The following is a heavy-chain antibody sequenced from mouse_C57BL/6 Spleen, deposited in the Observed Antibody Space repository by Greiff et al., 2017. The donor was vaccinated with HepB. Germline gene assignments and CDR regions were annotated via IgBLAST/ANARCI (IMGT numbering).Heavy chain of an antibody. J-gene: IGHJ1*03. D-gene: IGHD1-1*01. CDR1: GYTFTDYY. V-gene: IGHV1-75*01. CDR2: IFPGSGST. CDR3: ARSEGTVAPYFDV. Sequence: VQLQQSGPELVKPGASVKISCKASGYTFTDYYINWVKQRPGQGLEWIGWIFPGSGSTYYNEKFKGKATLTVDKSSSTAYMLLSSLTSEDSAVYFGARSEGTVAPYFDVWGTGTTVTVSS.